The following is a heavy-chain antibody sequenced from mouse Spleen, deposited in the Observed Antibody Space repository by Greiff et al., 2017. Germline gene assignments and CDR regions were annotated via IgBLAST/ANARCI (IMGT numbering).Heavy chain of an antibody. CDR1: GFTFSSYA. V-gene: IGHV5-9-1*01. Sequence: EVMLVESGGGLVKPGGSLKLSCAASGFTFSSYAMSWVRQTPEKRLEWVATISSGGSYTYYPDSVKGRFTISRDNAKNTLYLQMSSLRSEDTAMYYCARQESSGRGDAMDYWGQGTSVTVSS. D-gene: IGHD3-1*01. J-gene: IGHJ4*01. CDR3: ARQESSGRGDAMDY. CDR2: ISSGGSYT.